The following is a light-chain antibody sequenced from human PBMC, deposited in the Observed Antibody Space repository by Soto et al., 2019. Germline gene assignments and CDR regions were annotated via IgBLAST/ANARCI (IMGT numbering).Light chain of an antibody. J-gene: IGKJ1*01. CDR1: QSVSSSY. V-gene: IGKV3-20*01. Sequence: EIVLTQSPGTLSLSPGERATLSCRASQSVSSSYLAWYQQKPGQAPRLLIYGASNRATGIPDRFGGSGSGTDFTLTVSRLEPEDFAVFYCQQYGSSPETFGQGTKVDI. CDR2: GAS. CDR3: QQYGSSPET.